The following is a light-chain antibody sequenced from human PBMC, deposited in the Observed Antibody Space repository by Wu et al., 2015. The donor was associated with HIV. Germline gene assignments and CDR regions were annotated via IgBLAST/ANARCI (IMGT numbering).Light chain of an antibody. J-gene: IGKJ5*01. CDR1: QDINNF. Sequence: IQLTQSPSSLSASVGDRVTITCRASQDINNFLAWYQQKPGKAPKLLIYAASTLQSGVPSRFSGSGSGTDFTLIISSLQPEDFAAYYCQQLNSFSITFGQGTRLEIK. CDR3: QQLNSFSIT. V-gene: IGKV1-9*01. CDR2: AAS.